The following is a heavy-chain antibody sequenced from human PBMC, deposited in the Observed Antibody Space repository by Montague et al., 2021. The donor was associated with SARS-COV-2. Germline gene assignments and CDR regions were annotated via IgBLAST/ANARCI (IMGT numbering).Heavy chain of an antibody. J-gene: IGHJ4*02. CDR3: VRGGTMTVVVFDY. Sequence: SETLSLTCTVSGDSISNSNWWTWVRQSPGRGLEWIGEILRSGDSNYNPSLKSRVTMSVDMSWNQFSLSLSNVTAADTAIYYCVRGGTMTVVVFDYWGQGTLVTVSP. D-gene: IGHD3-22*01. CDR2: ILRSGDS. V-gene: IGHV4-4*02. CDR1: GDSISNSNW.